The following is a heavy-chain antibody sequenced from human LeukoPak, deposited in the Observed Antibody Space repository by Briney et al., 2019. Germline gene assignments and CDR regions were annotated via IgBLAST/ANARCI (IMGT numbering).Heavy chain of an antibody. D-gene: IGHD3-22*01. J-gene: IGHJ4*02. V-gene: IGHV3-7*01. CDR1: GFTFSSYW. CDR2: IKQDGSEK. CDR3: ARDDYDSSGYYFYFDY. Sequence: GRSLRLSCAASGFTFSSYWMSWVRQAPGKGLEWVANIKQDGSEKYYVDSVKGRFTISRDNAKNSLYLQMNSLRAEDTAVYYCARDDYDSSGYYFYFDYWGQGTLVTVSS.